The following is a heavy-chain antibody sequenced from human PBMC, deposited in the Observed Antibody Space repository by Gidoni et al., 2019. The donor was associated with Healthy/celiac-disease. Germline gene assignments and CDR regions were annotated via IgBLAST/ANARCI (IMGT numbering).Heavy chain of an antibody. CDR2: ISSSSSYI. CDR1: GFTFSSYS. J-gene: IGHJ5*02. V-gene: IGHV3-21*01. Sequence: EVQLVESGGGLVKPGGSLRLSCAASGFTFSSYSMNWVRQAPGKGLEWVSSISSSSSYIYYADSVKGRFTISRDNAKNSLYLQMNSLRAEDTAVYYCARDLNPMAIFGVEPFNWFDPWGQGTLVTVSS. D-gene: IGHD3-3*01. CDR3: ARDLNPMAIFGVEPFNWFDP.